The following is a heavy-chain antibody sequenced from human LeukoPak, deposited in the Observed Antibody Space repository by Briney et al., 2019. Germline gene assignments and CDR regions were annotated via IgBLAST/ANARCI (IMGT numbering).Heavy chain of an antibody. CDR3: ARDGPGCSGGSCYHYYYYGMDV. J-gene: IGHJ6*02. CDR2: INPSGGST. CDR1: GYTFTSYY. D-gene: IGHD2-15*01. Sequence: GASVKVSCKASGYTFTSYYMHWVRQAPGQGLEWLGIINPSGGSTGYAQKFQGRVTMTRDTSTSTVYMELSSLRSEDTAVYYCARDGPGCSGGSCYHYYYYGMDVWGQGTTVTVSS. V-gene: IGHV1-46*01.